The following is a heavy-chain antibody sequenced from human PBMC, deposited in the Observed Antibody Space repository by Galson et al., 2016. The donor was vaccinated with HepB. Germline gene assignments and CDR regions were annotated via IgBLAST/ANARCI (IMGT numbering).Heavy chain of an antibody. CDR1: GFTVSSSF. V-gene: IGHV3-53*01. CDR2: IYSDGSR. Sequence: SLRLSCAASGFTVSSSFMSWVRQAPAKGLEWVSVIYSDGSRYYADSVKGRFTISRDNSKNTLYLQMNSLRAEDTAVYYCAREGTAGFDFWGQGTLVTVSS. J-gene: IGHJ4*02. D-gene: IGHD3-10*01. CDR3: AREGTAGFDF.